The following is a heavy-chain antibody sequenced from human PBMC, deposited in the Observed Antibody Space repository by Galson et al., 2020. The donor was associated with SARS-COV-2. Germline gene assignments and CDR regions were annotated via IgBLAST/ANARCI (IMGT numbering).Heavy chain of an antibody. V-gene: IGHV3-7*01. J-gene: IGHJ6*02. CDR1: GFTFSSYW. CDR3: ARDSRVTMGHYYYYGMDV. Sequence: GESLKISCAASGFTFSSYWMSWVRQAPGKGLEWVANIKQDGSEKYHVDSVKGRFTISRDNAKNSLYLQMNSLRAEDTAVYYCARDSRVTMGHYYYYGMDVWGQGTTVTVSS. CDR2: IKQDGSEK. D-gene: IGHD3-10*01.